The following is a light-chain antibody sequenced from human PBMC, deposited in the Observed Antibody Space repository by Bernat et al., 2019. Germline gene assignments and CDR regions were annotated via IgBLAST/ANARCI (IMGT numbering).Light chain of an antibody. CDR3: SSYAGTNNLGV. J-gene: IGLJ1*01. Sequence: QSALTQPPSASESPGQSVTISCTGTSSDVGGYNFVSWYQQHPGKAPKVLIYEVSKRPSGVPDRFSGSKSGNTASLTVSGLQAEDEADYYCSSYAGTNNLGVFGTGTKVTVL. CDR1: SSDVGGYNF. CDR2: EVS. V-gene: IGLV2-8*01.